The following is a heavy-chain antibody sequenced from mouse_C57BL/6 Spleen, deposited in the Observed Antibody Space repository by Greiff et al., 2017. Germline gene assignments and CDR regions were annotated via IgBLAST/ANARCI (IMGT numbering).Heavy chain of an antibody. V-gene: IGHV1-43*01. Sequence: VQLKESGPELVKPGASVKISCKASGYSFTGYYMHWVKQSSEKSLEWIGEINPSTGGTSYNQKFKGKATLTVDKSSSTAYMQLKSLTSEDSAVYYCARALEDWYFDVWGTGTTVTVSS. J-gene: IGHJ1*03. CDR3: ARALEDWYFDV. CDR1: GYSFTGYY. CDR2: INPSTGGT.